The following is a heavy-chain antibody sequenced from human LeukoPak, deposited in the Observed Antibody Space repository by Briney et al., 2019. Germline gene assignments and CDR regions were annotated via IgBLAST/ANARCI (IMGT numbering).Heavy chain of an antibody. Sequence: SETLSLTCTVSGGSISSYYWSWIRQPPGKGLEWIGYIYYSGSTNYNPSLKSRVTISVDTSKNQFSLKLSSVTAADTAVYYCARVTVGAGRYYFDYWGQGTLVTVSS. CDR2: IYYSGST. V-gene: IGHV4-59*01. CDR3: ARVTVGAGRYYFDY. CDR1: GGSISSYY. J-gene: IGHJ4*02. D-gene: IGHD1-26*01.